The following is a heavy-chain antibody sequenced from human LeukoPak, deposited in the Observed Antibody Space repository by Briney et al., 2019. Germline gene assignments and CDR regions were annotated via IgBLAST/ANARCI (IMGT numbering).Heavy chain of an antibody. CDR3: ARSPTYSSSWYGDYFDY. V-gene: IGHV3-7*03. CDR2: INQHGTEK. J-gene: IGHJ4*02. CDR1: GFTFSDHW. Sequence: GGSLRLSCAASGFTFSDHWMSWVRQAPGKGLEWVANINQHGTEKYYVDSVKGRFTISRDNAKNSLYLQMNSLRADDTAVYYCARSPTYSSSWYGDYFDYWGQGTLVTVSS. D-gene: IGHD6-13*01.